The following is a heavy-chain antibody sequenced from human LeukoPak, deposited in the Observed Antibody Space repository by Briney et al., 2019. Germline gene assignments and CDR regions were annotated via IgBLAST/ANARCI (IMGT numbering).Heavy chain of an antibody. D-gene: IGHD3-10*01. CDR1: GYSISSGYY. V-gene: IGHV4-38-2*01. CDR3: ARAVLLWFGEPPGWFDP. Sequence: PSETLSLTCAVSGYSISSGYYWGWIRQPPGKGLEWIGNIYHSGSTYCNPSLKSRVTISVDTSKNQFSLKLSSVTAADTAVYYCARAVLLWFGEPPGWFDPWGQGTLVTVSS. J-gene: IGHJ5*02. CDR2: IYHSGST.